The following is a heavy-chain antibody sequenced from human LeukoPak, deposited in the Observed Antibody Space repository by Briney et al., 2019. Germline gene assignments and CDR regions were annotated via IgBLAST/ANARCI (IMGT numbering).Heavy chain of an antibody. V-gene: IGHV4-4*07. D-gene: IGHD2-2*01. CDR1: GYPISSGYY. CDR2: IYTSGST. Sequence: SETLSLTCTVSGYPISSGYYWGWIRQPAGKGLEWIGRIYTSGSTNYNPSLKSRVTMSVDTSKNQFSLKLSSVTAADTAVYYCARELIVVVPAALHPYYYYYMDVWGKGTTVTVSS. CDR3: ARELIVVVPAALHPYYYYYMDV. J-gene: IGHJ6*03.